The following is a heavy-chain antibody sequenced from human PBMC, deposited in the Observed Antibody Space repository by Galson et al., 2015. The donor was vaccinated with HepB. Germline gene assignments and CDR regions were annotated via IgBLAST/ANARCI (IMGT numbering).Heavy chain of an antibody. CDR2: INSNTGAT. V-gene: IGHV1-2*06. J-gene: IGHJ4*02. CDR1: GYTAS. CDR3: ARGGSKAFDS. Sequence: CKASGYTASMHWVRQAPGQGLEWMGRINSNTGATNSVQKFQGRVTMTRDTSISTAYMELRRLRSDDTAVYYCARGGSKAFDSWGQGTQVTVSS.